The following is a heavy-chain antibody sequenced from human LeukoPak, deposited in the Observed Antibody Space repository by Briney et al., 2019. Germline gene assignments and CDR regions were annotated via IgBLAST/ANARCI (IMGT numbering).Heavy chain of an antibody. Sequence: SETLSLTCTVSGGSISSYYWSWIRQPPGKGLEWIGYIYYSGTTNNNPSLKSRVTISVDTSKDQFSLKLSSVTAADTAVYYCARSGSYAGFFDYWGQGTLVTVSS. J-gene: IGHJ4*02. CDR3: ARSGSYAGFFDY. V-gene: IGHV4-59*01. CDR2: IYYSGTT. D-gene: IGHD1-26*01. CDR1: GGSISSYY.